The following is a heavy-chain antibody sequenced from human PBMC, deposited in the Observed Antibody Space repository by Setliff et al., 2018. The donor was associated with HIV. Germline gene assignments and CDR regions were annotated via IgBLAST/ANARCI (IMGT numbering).Heavy chain of an antibody. V-gene: IGHV3-23*01. CDR3: AKPLTQWGVSPYHYAVDV. CDR2: ITSSGDNT. J-gene: IGHJ6*02. D-gene: IGHD1-26*01. Sequence: PGGSLRLSCAASGFTFSNYAMTWVRQAPGKGLEWVSVITSSGDNTYYADFVKGRFTISTDNSKNTLYLQMNSLRAEDTAVYYCAKPLTQWGVSPYHYAVDVWGQGTTVTVSS. CDR1: GFTFSNYA.